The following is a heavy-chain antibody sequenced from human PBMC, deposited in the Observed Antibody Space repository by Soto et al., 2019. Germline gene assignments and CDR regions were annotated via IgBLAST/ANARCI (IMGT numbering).Heavy chain of an antibody. J-gene: IGHJ4*02. CDR1: GDSVSSNSSA. V-gene: IGHV6-1*01. CDR3: ARTHATLGAMVNFDY. Sequence: PSQTLSLTCAISGDSVSSNSSAWNWIRQAPSRGIEWLGRTYSRSKWYNDYEVSAKSRISINTDTSKNHFSMQLNPVTREENAVYYCARTHATLGAMVNFDYWGQGTLVTVSS. CDR2: TYSRSKWYN. D-gene: IGHD5-18*01.